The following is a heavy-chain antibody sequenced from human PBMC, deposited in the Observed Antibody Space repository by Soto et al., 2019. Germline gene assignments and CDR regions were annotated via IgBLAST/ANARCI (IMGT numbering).Heavy chain of an antibody. Sequence: QVQLQESGPGLVKASQTLSLTCTVSGASVSSGGYHWTWIRQRPGKGLEWIGYSYYRGTTSYNPSLKSRVSISVDTSRNKFYLELTSMTAADTAVSYCPRDGRREWLSTPDASDVWGQGTKVTVSS. CDR1: GASVSSGGYH. J-gene: IGHJ3*01. CDR3: PRDGRREWLSTPDASDV. CDR2: SYYRGTT. V-gene: IGHV4-31*03. D-gene: IGHD3-3*01.